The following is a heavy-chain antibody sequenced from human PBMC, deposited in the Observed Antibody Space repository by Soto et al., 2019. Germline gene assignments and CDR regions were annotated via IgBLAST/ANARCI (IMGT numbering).Heavy chain of an antibody. Sequence: PGGSLKISCQGSGYSFTSSWISWVRQMPGEGLEWMGIIDPSDSYINYSPSFQGRVTISADKSISTAYLQWSSLKASDTAMYYCGTGGGRLPFFHASGARGPLVPVSS. J-gene: IGHJ4*02. CDR1: GYSFTSSW. CDR2: IDPSDSYI. V-gene: IGHV5-10-1*01. CDR3: GTGGGRLPFFHAS. D-gene: IGHD3-3*02.